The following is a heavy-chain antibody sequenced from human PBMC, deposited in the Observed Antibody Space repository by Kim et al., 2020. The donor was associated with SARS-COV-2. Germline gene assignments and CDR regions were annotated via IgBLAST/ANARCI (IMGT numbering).Heavy chain of an antibody. J-gene: IGHJ6*02. D-gene: IGHD3-3*01. CDR1: GFTVSSNY. Sequence: GGSLRLSCAASGFTVSSNYMSWVRQAPGKGLEWVSVIYSGGSTYYADSVKGRFTISRDNSKNTLYLQMNSLRAEDTAVYYCAREPLGSELRGSSITIFGVPTYGMDVWGQGTTVTVSS. CDR2: IYSGGST. V-gene: IGHV3-53*01. CDR3: AREPLGSELRGSSITIFGVPTYGMDV.